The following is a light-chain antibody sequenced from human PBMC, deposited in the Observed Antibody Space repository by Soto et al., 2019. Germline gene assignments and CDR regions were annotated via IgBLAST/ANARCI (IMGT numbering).Light chain of an antibody. CDR2: GAS. Sequence: EIVLTQSPGTLSLSPGERGTLSCRASESVYSNYLAWYQKKAGQAPRLLIHGASIRATGTPDRFSGSGSGTDFTLTISSLEPEDFTVYYCQQYGRSTITFGQGTRLEIK. CDR1: ESVYSNY. J-gene: IGKJ5*01. CDR3: QQYGRSTIT. V-gene: IGKV3-20*01.